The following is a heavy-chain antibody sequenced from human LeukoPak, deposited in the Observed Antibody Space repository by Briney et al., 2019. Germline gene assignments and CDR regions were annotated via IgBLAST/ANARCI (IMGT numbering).Heavy chain of an antibody. Sequence: PGGSLRLSCAASGFPFSNYAMSWVRQAPGKGLEWVSDISGSGNWTYYADSVKGRFTISRDNSKNTQHLQMNSLRAEDTAVYYCAKVADAAARWYFDYWGQGTLVTVSS. CDR2: ISGSGNWT. D-gene: IGHD6-13*01. CDR1: GFPFSNYA. CDR3: AKVADAAARWYFDY. V-gene: IGHV3-23*01. J-gene: IGHJ4*02.